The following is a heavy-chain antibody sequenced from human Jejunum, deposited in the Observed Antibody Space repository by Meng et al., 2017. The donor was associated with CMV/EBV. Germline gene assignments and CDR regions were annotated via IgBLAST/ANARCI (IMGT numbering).Heavy chain of an antibody. J-gene: IGHJ5*02. CDR1: GYTFTSYG. CDR3: ARNRPRGVATGANWFDP. CDR2: ISAYNGNT. D-gene: IGHD5-12*01. Sequence: QVQLVQSGAEVKKPXXXXKVXXKXXGYTFTSYGISWVRQAPGQGLEWMGWISAYNGNTNYAQKLQGRVTMTTDTSTSTAYMELRSLRSDDTAVYYCARNRPRGVATGANWFDPWGQGTLVTVSS. V-gene: IGHV1-18*01.